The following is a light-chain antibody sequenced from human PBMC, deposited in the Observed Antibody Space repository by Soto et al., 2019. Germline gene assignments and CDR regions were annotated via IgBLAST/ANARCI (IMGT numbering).Light chain of an antibody. J-gene: IGKJ1*01. V-gene: IGKV1-5*01. CDR3: QQYNAYCT. CDR1: QSISPR. CDR2: DAS. Sequence: DIQMTQSPSALSASVGDRVTITCRASQSISPRLAWYQQKPGKAPKLLIYDASSLESGVPSRFSSSGSGTEFTLTISSLQPDDSATYFCQQYNAYCTFGQGTKVEIK.